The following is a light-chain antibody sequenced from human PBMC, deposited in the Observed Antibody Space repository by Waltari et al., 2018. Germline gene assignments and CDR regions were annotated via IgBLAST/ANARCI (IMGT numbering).Light chain of an antibody. CDR2: AAS. CDR3: QQYYSYLPLT. J-gene: IGKJ4*01. Sequence: AIRMTPSPSSLPASTGDRVTITCRASQGISSYLAWYQQKPGKAPKLLIYAASTLQSGVPSRFSGSGSGTDFTLTISCLQSEDFATYYCQQYYSYLPLTFGGGTKVEIK. CDR1: QGISSY. V-gene: IGKV1-8*01.